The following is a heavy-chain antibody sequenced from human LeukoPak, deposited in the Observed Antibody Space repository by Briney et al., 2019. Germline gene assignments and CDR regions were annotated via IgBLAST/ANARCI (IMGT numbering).Heavy chain of an antibody. D-gene: IGHD5-18*01. V-gene: IGHV3-21*01. CDR2: ISSSSSYI. CDR3: ARDLMDTAMVRGVGY. CDR1: GFTFSSYS. J-gene: IGHJ4*02. Sequence: PGGSLRLSCAASGFTFSSYSMNWVRRAPGKGLEWVSSISSSSSYIYYADSVKGRFTISRDNAKNSLYLQMNSLRAEDTAVYYCARDLMDTAMVRGVGYWGQGTLVTVSS.